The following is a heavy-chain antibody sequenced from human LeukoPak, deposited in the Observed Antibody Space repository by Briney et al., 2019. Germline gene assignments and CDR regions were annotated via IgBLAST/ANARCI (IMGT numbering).Heavy chain of an antibody. J-gene: IGHJ4*02. CDR2: LYYSGST. V-gene: IGHV4-59*08. CDR1: GGSMSSYY. D-gene: IGHD5-24*01. CDR3: ARGARAGYNLEPFDY. Sequence: SETLSLTCTVSGGSMSSYYWSWIRQPPGKGLEWIGYLYYSGSTKYNPSLKSRVTISVDTSKNPFSLKLSSVTAADTAVYYCARGARAGYNLEPFDYWGQGTLVTVSS.